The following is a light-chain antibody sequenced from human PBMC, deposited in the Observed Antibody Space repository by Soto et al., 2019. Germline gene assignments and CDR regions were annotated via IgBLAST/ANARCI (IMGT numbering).Light chain of an antibody. Sequence: EIVLTQSPATLSLSPGERATLSCRASQSVGSGLSWYQQKPGQAPRLLIYGASNRATGIPDRFSGSGSGTDFTLTISRLEPEDFAVYYCQQYGSSGTFGQGTKVDIK. CDR3: QQYGSSGT. CDR2: GAS. V-gene: IGKV3-20*01. J-gene: IGKJ1*01. CDR1: QSVGSG.